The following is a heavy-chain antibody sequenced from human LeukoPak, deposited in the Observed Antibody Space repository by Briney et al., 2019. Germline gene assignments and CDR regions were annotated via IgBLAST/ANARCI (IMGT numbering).Heavy chain of an antibody. D-gene: IGHD3-22*01. CDR3: ASSRERDYYDSSLPFDY. V-gene: IGHV4-39*01. Sequence: SETLSLTCTVSGGSISSSSYYWGWIRQPPGKGLEWIGSIYYSGSTYYNPSLKSRVTISVYTSKNQFSLKLSSVTAADTAVYYCASSRERDYYDSSLPFDYWGQGTLVTVSS. J-gene: IGHJ4*02. CDR2: IYYSGST. CDR1: GGSISSSSYY.